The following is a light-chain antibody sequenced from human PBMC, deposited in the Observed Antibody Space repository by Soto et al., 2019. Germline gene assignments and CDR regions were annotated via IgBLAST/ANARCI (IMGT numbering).Light chain of an antibody. Sequence: EIVLTQSPGTLSLSPGERATLSCRASQRVSSNYLAWYQQKPGQAPRRLIYGASTRATGIPDRFSGSGSGRDFTLTISRVEPEDFAVYYCQQYGSSLYTFGQGTKLEIK. CDR1: QRVSSNY. CDR2: GAS. CDR3: QQYGSSLYT. J-gene: IGKJ2*01. V-gene: IGKV3-20*01.